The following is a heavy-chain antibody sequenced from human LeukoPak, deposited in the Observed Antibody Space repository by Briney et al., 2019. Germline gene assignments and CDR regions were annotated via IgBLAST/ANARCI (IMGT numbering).Heavy chain of an antibody. Sequence: SVKVSCKTSGDSFTKYSISWVRQAPGQGLEWMGDIAPTFDKANCAQKFQGRVTMTADKSTSTVYMELSGLESDDTGIYYCAREVIVHHPAFGDWGQGTQVTVSS. CDR3: AREVIVHHPAFGD. CDR2: IAPTFDKA. J-gene: IGHJ1*01. V-gene: IGHV1-69*06. D-gene: IGHD2-15*01. CDR1: GDSFTKYS.